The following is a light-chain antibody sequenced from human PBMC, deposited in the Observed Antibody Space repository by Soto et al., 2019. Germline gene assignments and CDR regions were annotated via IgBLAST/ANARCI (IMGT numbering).Light chain of an antibody. V-gene: IGKV1-39*01. J-gene: IGKJ1*01. CDR2: VAS. Sequence: DIQMTQSPSSLSASVGDRVTITCRASQSISTDLNWYQQKPGKAPKLLISVASSLQSWVPSRFSGTGSWTDFTLPISTLQPDDFGTYSCQQSYKTRTFGQGSQVDIK. CDR1: QSISTD. CDR3: QQSYKTRT.